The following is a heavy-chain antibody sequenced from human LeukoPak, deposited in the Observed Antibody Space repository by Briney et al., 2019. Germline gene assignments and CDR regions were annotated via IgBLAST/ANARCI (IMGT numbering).Heavy chain of an antibody. Sequence: PGGSLRLSCAASRFTFSSYAMSWVRQAPGKGLEWVSAISGSRVSTYYADSVKGRFTISRDNAKNSLYLQMNSLRAEDTAVYYCARIGTDSWSGLYYGMDVWGQGTTVTVSS. CDR3: ARIGTDSWSGLYYGMDV. CDR1: RFTFSSYA. V-gene: IGHV3-23*01. J-gene: IGHJ6*02. D-gene: IGHD3-3*01. CDR2: ISGSRVST.